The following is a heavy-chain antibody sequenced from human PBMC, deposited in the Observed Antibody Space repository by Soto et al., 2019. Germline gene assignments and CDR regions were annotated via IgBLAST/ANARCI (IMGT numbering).Heavy chain of an antibody. D-gene: IGHD3-22*01. CDR2: ISAYNGNT. CDR3: ARDHYYDSSGYYSYLDY. Sequence: ASVKVSCKASGYTFTSYGISWVRQAPGQGLEWMGRISAYNGNTNYAQKLQGRVTMTTDTSTSTVYMELRSLRSDDTAVYYCARDHYYDSSGYYSYLDYWGQGTLVTVSS. CDR1: GYTFTSYG. V-gene: IGHV1-18*01. J-gene: IGHJ4*02.